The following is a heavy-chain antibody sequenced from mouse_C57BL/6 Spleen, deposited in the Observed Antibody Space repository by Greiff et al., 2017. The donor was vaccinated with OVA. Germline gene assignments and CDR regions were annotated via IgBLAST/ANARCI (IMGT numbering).Heavy chain of an antibody. CDR1: GYTFTSYW. Sequence: VQLQQPGTELVKPGASVKLSCKASGYTFTSYWMHWVKQRPGQGLEWIGNINPSNGGTNYNEKFKSKATLTVDKSSSTAYMQLSSLTSEDSAVYYCARSHYYGSSYLYAMDYWGQGTSVTVSS. CDR3: ARSHYYGSSYLYAMDY. J-gene: IGHJ4*01. D-gene: IGHD1-1*01. CDR2: INPSNGGT. V-gene: IGHV1-53*01.